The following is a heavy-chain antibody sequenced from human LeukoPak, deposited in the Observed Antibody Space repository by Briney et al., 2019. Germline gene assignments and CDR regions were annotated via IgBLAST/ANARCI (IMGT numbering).Heavy chain of an antibody. CDR3: AREGPDWFDP. D-gene: IGHD1-14*01. Sequence: QTGGSLRLSCAASGFTFSSYWMHWVRQAPGKGLEWVSVIYSGGSTYYADSVKGRFTISRHNSKNTLYLQMNSLRAEDTAVYYYAREGPDWFDPWGQGTLVTVSS. V-gene: IGHV3-53*04. CDR1: GFTFSSYW. CDR2: IYSGGST. J-gene: IGHJ5*02.